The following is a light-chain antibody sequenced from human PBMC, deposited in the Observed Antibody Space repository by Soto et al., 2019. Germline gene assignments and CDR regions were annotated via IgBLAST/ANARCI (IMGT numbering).Light chain of an antibody. CDR3: QQYSSWYT. CDR1: QNINSN. Sequence: IVLTQSPATLSVSPGERVTLFCRASQNINSNIAWHQRKPGQAPRLLMYGASIRAVGIPGRCTGSGSGTQFTLTISSLQPEDLGTYYCQQYSSWYTFGQGTKLQIK. J-gene: IGKJ2*01. V-gene: IGKV3-15*01. CDR2: GAS.